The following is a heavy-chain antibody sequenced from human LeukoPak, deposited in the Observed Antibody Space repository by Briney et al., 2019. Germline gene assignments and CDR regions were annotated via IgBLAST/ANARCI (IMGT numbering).Heavy chain of an antibody. CDR2: IYTSGST. CDR3: AADDYFAFDI. V-gene: IGHV4-61*02. Sequence: ASETLSLTCTVSGGSISSGSYYWSWIRQPAGKGLEWIGRIYTSGSTNYNPSLKSRVTISVDTSKNQFSLKLSSVTAADTAVYYCAADDYFAFDIWGQGTMVTVSS. D-gene: IGHD2/OR15-2a*01. CDR1: GGSISSGSYY. J-gene: IGHJ3*02.